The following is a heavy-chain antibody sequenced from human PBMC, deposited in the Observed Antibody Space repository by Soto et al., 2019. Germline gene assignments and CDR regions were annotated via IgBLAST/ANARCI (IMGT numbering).Heavy chain of an antibody. Sequence: LRLSCAASGFTFSSYAMHWVRQAPGKGLEWVAVISYDGSNKYYADSVKGRFTISRDNSKNTLYLQMNSLRAEDTAVYYCARAALNDFWSGYYNSAFDIWGQGTMVTVSS. D-gene: IGHD3-3*01. CDR1: GFTFSSYA. V-gene: IGHV3-30-3*01. J-gene: IGHJ3*02. CDR3: ARAALNDFWSGYYNSAFDI. CDR2: ISYDGSNK.